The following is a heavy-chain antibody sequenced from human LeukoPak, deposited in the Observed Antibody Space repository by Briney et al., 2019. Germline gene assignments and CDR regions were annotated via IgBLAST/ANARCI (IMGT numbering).Heavy chain of an antibody. Sequence: PSETLSLTCTVSGGSISSYYWSWIRQPPGKGLEWIGYIYYSGSTNYNPSLKSRVTISVDTSKNQFSLKLSSVTAADTAMYYCARDRFRDGYSTFDYWGQGTLVTVSS. J-gene: IGHJ4*02. CDR2: IYYSGST. CDR1: GGSISSYY. V-gene: IGHV4-59*01. CDR3: ARDRFRDGYSTFDY. D-gene: IGHD5-24*01.